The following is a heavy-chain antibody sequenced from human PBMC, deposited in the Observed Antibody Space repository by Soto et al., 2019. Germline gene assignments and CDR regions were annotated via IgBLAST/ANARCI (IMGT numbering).Heavy chain of an antibody. CDR3: ARDADSSGLHY. J-gene: IGHJ4*02. V-gene: IGHV3-53*01. Sequence: GGSLRLSCAASGFTVSGMFMNWVRQAPGKGLEWVSVIYPAGPTYYADSVKGRFTISRDNSKNTLFLQLNNLRAEDTAVYYCARDADSSGLHYWGQGILVTVAS. CDR1: GFTVSGMF. CDR2: IYPAGPT. D-gene: IGHD6-19*01.